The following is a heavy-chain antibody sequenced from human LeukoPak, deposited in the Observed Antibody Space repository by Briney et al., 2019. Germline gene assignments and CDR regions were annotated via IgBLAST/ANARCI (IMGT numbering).Heavy chain of an antibody. V-gene: IGHV3-74*01. CDR3: AKSHGYSYGFDY. D-gene: IGHD5-18*01. J-gene: IGHJ4*02. Sequence: PGGSLRLSCAASGIIFSNYWMHWVRQAPGKGLVWVSRINRDGSSTSYADSVKGRFTISRDNSKNTLYLQMNSLRAEDTAVYYCAKSHGYSYGFDYWGQGTLVTVSS. CDR1: GIIFSNYW. CDR2: INRDGSST.